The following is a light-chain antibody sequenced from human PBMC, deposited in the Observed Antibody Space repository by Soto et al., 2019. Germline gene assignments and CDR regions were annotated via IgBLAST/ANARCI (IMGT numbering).Light chain of an antibody. CDR3: HERNGGPPCT. CDR2: DAS. V-gene: IGKV3-11*01. Sequence: EILVTQSPATLSLSAGGRATLSCRASQSVSLSLAWYQQKPGQAPRLLIYDASKRASGFPARFSGSGSGTDFTLTISSLEPEDFAIYYCHERNGGPPCTFGQGTRLDIK. J-gene: IGKJ1*01. CDR1: QSVSLS.